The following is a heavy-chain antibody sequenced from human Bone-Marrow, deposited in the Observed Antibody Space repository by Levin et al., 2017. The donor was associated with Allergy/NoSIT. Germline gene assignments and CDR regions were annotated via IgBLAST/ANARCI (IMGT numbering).Heavy chain of an antibody. CDR3: ARIKGSGWSAEYYET. CDR1: GFTFSTYA. J-gene: IGHJ1*01. V-gene: IGHV4-39*01. D-gene: IGHD6-19*01. Sequence: GSLRLSCAASGFTFSTYAMSWVRQAPGKGLEWIVTIYYSDSPHYNPSLMSRVTTSLDTSKNQLSLELASMTAADTAVYYCARIKGSGWSAEYYETWGQGTLVTVSS. CDR2: IYYSDSP.